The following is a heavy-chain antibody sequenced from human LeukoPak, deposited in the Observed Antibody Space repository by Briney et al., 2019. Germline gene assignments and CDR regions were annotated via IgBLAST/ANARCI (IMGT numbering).Heavy chain of an antibody. J-gene: IGHJ4*02. D-gene: IGHD1-26*01. CDR2: INPSGDST. CDR1: GYTFSSYY. CDR3: ARVWSSYSRADYFDY. V-gene: IGHV1-46*01. Sequence: ASGEVSCKASGYTFSSYYMHWVRQAPGQGLELMGVINPSGDSTTYAQKFQGRVTVTRDTSTSTVYMEVSSLRSEDTAVYYCARVWSSYSRADYFDYWGQGTLVTVSS.